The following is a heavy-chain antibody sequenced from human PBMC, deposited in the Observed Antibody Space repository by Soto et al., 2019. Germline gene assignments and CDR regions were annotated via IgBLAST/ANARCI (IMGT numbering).Heavy chain of an antibody. D-gene: IGHD2-15*01. Sequence: PGGSLRLSCAASGFTFSSYSMNWVRQAPGKGLEWVSSISSSSSYIYYADSVKGRFTISRDNAKNSLYLQMNSLRAEDTAVYYCARVVVAATLYYYGMDVWGQGTTVTVSS. CDR3: ARVVVAATLYYYGMDV. CDR2: ISSSSSYI. CDR1: GFTFSSYS. J-gene: IGHJ6*02. V-gene: IGHV3-21*01.